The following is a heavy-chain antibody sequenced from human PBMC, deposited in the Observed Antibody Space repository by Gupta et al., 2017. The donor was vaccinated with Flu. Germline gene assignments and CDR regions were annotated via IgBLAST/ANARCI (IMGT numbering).Heavy chain of an antibody. CDR2: IYTSGRT. CDR3: ARGRGDSSSGWENWFDP. D-gene: IGHD6-19*01. J-gene: IGHJ5*02. Sequence: QVQLQESGPGLVKPSQTLSLTCAVSGGSISSGGHYWSWIRPPAGKGLEWIGRIYTSGRTNYNLSLKSRVTISIDTSKNQFSLKLSSVTAADTAVYYCARGRGDSSSGWENWFDPWGRGILVTVS. CDR1: GGSISSGGHY. V-gene: IGHV4-61*02.